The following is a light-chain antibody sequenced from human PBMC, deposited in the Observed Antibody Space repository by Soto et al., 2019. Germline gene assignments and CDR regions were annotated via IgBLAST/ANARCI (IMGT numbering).Light chain of an antibody. CDR3: KSYDSSRSGFWV. V-gene: IGLV1-40*01. J-gene: IGLJ3*02. CDR1: SSNIGAGYD. Sequence: QSVLTQPPSVSGAPGQRVTISCTGSSSNIGAGYDVHWYQQLPGTAPKLLIDGNSHRPSGVPDRFSGSKSGTSASLAITGRQAEDEAEYYCKSYDSSRSGFWVFGGGTKVTVL. CDR2: GNS.